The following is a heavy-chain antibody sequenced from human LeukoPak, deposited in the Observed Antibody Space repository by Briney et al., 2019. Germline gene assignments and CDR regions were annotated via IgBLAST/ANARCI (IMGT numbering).Heavy chain of an antibody. D-gene: IGHD4-11*01. Sequence: PGGSLTLSCAASGFTFSSYSRNWVRQAPGKGLEWVSAISGSDGSTYYADSVKGRFTISRDNSKNTLYLQMNSLRAEDTALYYCAKAGDHSYFDYWGQGTLVTVSS. CDR2: ISGSDGST. J-gene: IGHJ4*02. V-gene: IGHV3-23*01. CDR3: AKAGDHSYFDY. CDR1: GFTFSSYS.